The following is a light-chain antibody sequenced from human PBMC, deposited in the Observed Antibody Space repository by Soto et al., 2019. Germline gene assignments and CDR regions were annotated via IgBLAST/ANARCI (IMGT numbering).Light chain of an antibody. CDR1: QSVSSN. Sequence: EIVMTHSPGTLSVSPCESATLSFSSSQSVSSNLAWYQQKPGQAPRLLIYGASNRATGIPDRFSGSGSGTDFTLTISRLEPEDFAVYFCQQYSSSPWTFGQGTKVDIK. J-gene: IGKJ1*01. CDR2: GAS. CDR3: QQYSSSPWT. V-gene: IGKV3-20*01.